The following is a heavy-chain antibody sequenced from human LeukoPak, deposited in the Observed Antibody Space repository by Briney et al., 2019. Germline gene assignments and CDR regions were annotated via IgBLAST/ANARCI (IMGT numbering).Heavy chain of an antibody. CDR2: IKQGGSEK. CDR1: GFAFSSYW. J-gene: IGHJ6*02. Sequence: GGSLRLSCAASGFAFSSYWMSWVRQAPGKGLEWVANIKQGGSEKYYVDSVKGRFTISRDNAKNSLYLQMNSLRAEDTAVYYCARVSRYYGMDVWGQGTTVTVSS. V-gene: IGHV3-7*01. CDR3: ARVSRYYGMDV.